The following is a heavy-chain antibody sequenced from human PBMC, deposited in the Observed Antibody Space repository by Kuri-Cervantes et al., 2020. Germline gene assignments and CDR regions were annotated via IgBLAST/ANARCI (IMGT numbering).Heavy chain of an antibody. CDR2: ISGSGGST. V-gene: IGHV3-23*01. Sequence: GESLRLSCAASGFAISSYNMNWVRQAPGKGLEWVSAISGSGGSTYYADSVKGRFTISRDNSKNTLYLQMNSLRAEDTAVYYCAKDVWQQLVGNLDYWGQGTLVTVSS. J-gene: IGHJ4*02. D-gene: IGHD6-13*01. CDR1: GFAISSYN. CDR3: AKDVWQQLVGNLDY.